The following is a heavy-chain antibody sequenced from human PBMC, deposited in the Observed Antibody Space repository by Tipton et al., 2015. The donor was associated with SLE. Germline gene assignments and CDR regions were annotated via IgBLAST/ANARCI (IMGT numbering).Heavy chain of an antibody. D-gene: IGHD5-24*01. V-gene: IGHV4-4*09. J-gene: IGHJ4*02. CDR3: ARVDDGDDYNYYFDY. Sequence: TLSLTCAVYGGSFSGYYWSWIRQPAGKGLEWIGYIYTSGSTNYNPSLKSRVTISVDTSKNQFSLKLSSVTAADTAVYYCARVDDGDDYNYYFDYWGQGTLVTVSS. CDR1: GGSFSGYY. CDR2: IYTSGST.